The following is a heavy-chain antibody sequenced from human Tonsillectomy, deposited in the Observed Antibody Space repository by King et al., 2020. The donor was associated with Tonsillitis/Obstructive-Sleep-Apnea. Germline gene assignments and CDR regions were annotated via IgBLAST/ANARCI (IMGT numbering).Heavy chain of an antibody. D-gene: IGHD1-26*01. CDR3: ARSGSSDGFRFDP. Sequence: QLQESGPGLVKPSDTLSLTCAVFGYSISSGDWWGWVRQPPGKGLEWIGYIYSSGSTSHNPSLKSRVTMSVDASKNQVSLRLTSVTAVDTAVYYCARSGSSDGFRFDPWGQGTLVTVSS. CDR2: IYSSGST. V-gene: IGHV4-28*01. J-gene: IGHJ5*02. CDR1: GYSISSGDW.